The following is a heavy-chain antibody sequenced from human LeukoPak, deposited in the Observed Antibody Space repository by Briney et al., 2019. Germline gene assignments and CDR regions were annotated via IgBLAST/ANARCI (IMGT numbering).Heavy chain of an antibody. J-gene: IGHJ6*02. CDR3: ARGLGITMIVNRYYGMDV. Sequence: NPSETLSLTCGVSGGSITTTNYWGWVRQPPGQGLEWIGEISLSGHTNYNPSLKSRVTISVDTSKNQFSLKLSSVTAADTAVYYCARGLGITMIVNRYYGMDVWGQGTTVTVSS. CDR2: ISLSGHT. V-gene: IGHV4-4*02. D-gene: IGHD3-22*01. CDR1: GGSITTTNY.